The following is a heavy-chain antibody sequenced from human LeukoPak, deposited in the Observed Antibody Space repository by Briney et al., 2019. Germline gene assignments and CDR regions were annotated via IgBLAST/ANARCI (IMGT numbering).Heavy chain of an antibody. CDR1: GAXISSSY. CDR3: ARAVVVAATVKWFDP. J-gene: IGHJ5*02. Sequence: SETLSLTCTVSGAXISSSYWSWIRQPAGKGLEWIGRISSSGNTNYNPSLKSRVTMSVDTSKNHFSLKVSSVTAADTAVYYCARAVVVAATVKWFDPWGQGTLVTVSS. D-gene: IGHD2-15*01. V-gene: IGHV4-4*07. CDR2: ISSSGNT.